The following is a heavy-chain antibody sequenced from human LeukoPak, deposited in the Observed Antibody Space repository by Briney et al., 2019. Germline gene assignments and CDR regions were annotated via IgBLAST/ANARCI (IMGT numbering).Heavy chain of an antibody. J-gene: IGHJ4*02. CDR1: GFTFSSYE. CDR3: ARAVGSGGYDNLDY. CDR2: ISSSGSTI. Sequence: GGSLRLSCAASGFTFSSYEMNWVRQAPGKGLEWVSYISSSGSTIYYADSVKGRFTISRDNAKNSLYLQMNSLRAEDTAVYYCARAVGSGGYDNLDYWGQGTLVTVSS. D-gene: IGHD5-12*01. V-gene: IGHV3-48*03.